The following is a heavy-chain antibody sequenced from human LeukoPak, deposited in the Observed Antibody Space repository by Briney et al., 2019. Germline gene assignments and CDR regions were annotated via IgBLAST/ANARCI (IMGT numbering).Heavy chain of an antibody. CDR1: GFTFSSYA. V-gene: IGHV3-23*01. CDR2: ISGGGGSK. D-gene: IGHD6-13*01. J-gene: IGHJ6*02. Sequence: GGSLRLSCAASGFTFSSYAMSWVRQAPGKGLEWVSAISGGGGSKYYADSVKGRFTISRDNSKNTLYLQMNSLRAEDTAVYYCAMVIAAAGEGDYYYGMDVWGQGTTVTVSS. CDR3: AMVIAAAGEGDYYYGMDV.